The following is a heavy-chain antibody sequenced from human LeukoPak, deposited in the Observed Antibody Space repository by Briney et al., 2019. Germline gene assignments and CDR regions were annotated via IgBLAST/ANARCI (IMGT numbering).Heavy chain of an antibody. CDR2: ISVSGGST. V-gene: IGHV3-23*01. Sequence: GGSLRLSCAASGFTFSIYAMSWVRQAPGKGLEWVSAISVSGGSTYYTDSVKGRLTISRDYSKNTLYLQMDSLRAEDTAVYYCAKGSYGNHDYWGQRTLVTVSS. D-gene: IGHD1-14*01. CDR1: GFTFSIYA. CDR3: AKGSYGNHDY. J-gene: IGHJ4*02.